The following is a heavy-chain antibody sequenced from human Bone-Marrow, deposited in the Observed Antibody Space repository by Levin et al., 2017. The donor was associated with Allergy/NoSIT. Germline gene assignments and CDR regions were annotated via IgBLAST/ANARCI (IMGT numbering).Heavy chain of an antibody. V-gene: IGHV3-53*01. CDR1: GFTVSATY. D-gene: IGHD3-16*01. J-gene: IGHJ6*02. CDR2: INTGGNT. Sequence: LSGGSLRLSCAASGFTVSATYMSWVRQPPGKGLEWVSVINTGGNTYYADSVKGRFTLSRDNSKNTLYLQMNSLRAEDTAVYYCVREWRGNVAYYFGMDVWGRGTTVTVSS. CDR3: VREWRGNVAYYFGMDV.